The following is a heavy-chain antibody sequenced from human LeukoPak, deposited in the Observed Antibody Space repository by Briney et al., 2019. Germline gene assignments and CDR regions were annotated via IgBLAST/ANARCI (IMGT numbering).Heavy chain of an antibody. CDR1: GFTFSSYG. D-gene: IGHD3-22*01. CDR3: ARDSYYYDSSGYRVDAFDI. CDR2: ISSSGSTI. V-gene: IGHV3-48*04. J-gene: IGHJ3*02. Sequence: GGSLRLSCAASGFTFSSYGMHWVRQAPGKGLEWVSYISSSGSTIYYADSVKGRFTISRDNAKNSLYLQMNSLRAEDTAVYYCARDSYYYDSSGYRVDAFDIWGQGTMVTVSS.